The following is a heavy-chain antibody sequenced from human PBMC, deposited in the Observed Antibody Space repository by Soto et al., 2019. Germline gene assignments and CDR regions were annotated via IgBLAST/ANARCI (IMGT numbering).Heavy chain of an antibody. D-gene: IGHD2-2*01. Sequence: EVQLLESGGGLVQPGGSLRLSCAASGFTFSSYAMSWVRQAPGKGLEWVSAISGSGGSTYYADSVKGRFTISRDNSKNTLYLQMNSLRAEDTAVYYCAKGQSPGVVVPAAMVHYGMDVWGQGTTVTVSS. CDR1: GFTFSSYA. CDR3: AKGQSPGVVVPAAMVHYGMDV. V-gene: IGHV3-23*01. CDR2: ISGSGGST. J-gene: IGHJ6*02.